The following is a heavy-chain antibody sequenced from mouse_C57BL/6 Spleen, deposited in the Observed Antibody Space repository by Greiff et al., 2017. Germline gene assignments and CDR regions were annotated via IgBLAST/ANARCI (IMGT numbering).Heavy chain of an antibody. CDR3: ASKLARHYAMDY. CDR2: ISDGGSYT. J-gene: IGHJ4*01. CDR1: GFTFSSSA. Sequence: EVHLVESGGGLVKPGGSLKLSCAASGFTFSSSAMSWVRQTPEKRLEWVAPISDGGSYTYYPDNVKGRFTISRDNAKNKLYRQMSHLKAEDTAMYYCASKLARHYAMDYWGQGTSVTVSS. D-gene: IGHD4-1*01. V-gene: IGHV5-4*01.